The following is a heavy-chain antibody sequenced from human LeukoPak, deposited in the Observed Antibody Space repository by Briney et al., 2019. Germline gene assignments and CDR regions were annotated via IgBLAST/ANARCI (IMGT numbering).Heavy chain of an antibody. D-gene: IGHD6-13*01. Sequence: ASVKVSCKASGYTFTSYDINWVRQATGQGLEWMGWMNPNSGNTGYAQKFQGRVTMTGNTSISTAYMELSSLRSEDTAVYYCARPQQQLGDDAFDIWGQGTMVTVSS. CDR2: MNPNSGNT. V-gene: IGHV1-8*01. CDR1: GYTFTSYD. CDR3: ARPQQQLGDDAFDI. J-gene: IGHJ3*02.